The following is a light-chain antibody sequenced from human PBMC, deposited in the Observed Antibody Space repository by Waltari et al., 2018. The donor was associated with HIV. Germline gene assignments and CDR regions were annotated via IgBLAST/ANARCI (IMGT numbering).Light chain of an antibody. V-gene: IGLV1-40*01. CDR2: GNS. Sequence: QSVLTQPPSVSGAPGQRVTISCTGSSSNLGAPYDVHWYHQLPGAAPKLLIYGNSNRPSGVPDRFSGSKSGTSASLAITELQAEDEADYYCQSYDSSLSGWVFGGGTKLTVL. J-gene: IGLJ3*02. CDR3: QSYDSSLSGWV. CDR1: SSNLGAPYD.